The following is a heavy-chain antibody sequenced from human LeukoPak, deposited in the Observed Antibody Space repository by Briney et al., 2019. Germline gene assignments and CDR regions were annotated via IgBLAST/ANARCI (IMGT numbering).Heavy chain of an antibody. CDR2: INPSGGST. V-gene: IGHV1-46*01. D-gene: IGHD6-13*01. CDR1: GYTFTNYR. Sequence: ASVKVSCKASGYTFTNYRMHWVRQGPGQGLEWMGIINPSGGSTSYAQKFQGRVTMTRDTSTSTVYMELSSLRSEDTAVYYCARGGSSWESDYWGQGTLVTVSS. J-gene: IGHJ4*02. CDR3: ARGGSSWESDY.